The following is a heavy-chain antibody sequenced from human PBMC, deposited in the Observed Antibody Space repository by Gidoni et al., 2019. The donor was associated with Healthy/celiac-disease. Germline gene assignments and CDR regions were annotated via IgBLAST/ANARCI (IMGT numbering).Heavy chain of an antibody. D-gene: IGHD6-19*01. J-gene: IGHJ4*02. CDR3: ARGQWLVPQTFDY. CDR1: GDSVPSNSAA. V-gene: IGHV6-1*01. Sequence: QVQLQQSGPGLVKPSQTLSLTCSISGDSVPSNSAAWDWIGQSPSRGLEWLGRAYYRSKWYNDYAVSVKSRITINPDTSKNQFSLQLNSVTPEDTAVYYCARGQWLVPQTFDYWGQGTLVTVSS. CDR2: AYYRSKWYN.